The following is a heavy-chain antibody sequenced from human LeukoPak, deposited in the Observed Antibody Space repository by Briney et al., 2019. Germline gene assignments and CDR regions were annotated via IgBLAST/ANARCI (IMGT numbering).Heavy chain of an antibody. Sequence: GASVKVSCKASGYTFTSYYMHWVRQAPGQGLEWMGIINPSGGSTSYAQKFQGRGTMTRDMSTSTVYMELSSLRSEDTAVYYCAIGGYYSGSGSYYYYMDVWGKGTTVTVSS. CDR1: GYTFTSYY. V-gene: IGHV1-46*01. CDR2: INPSGGST. D-gene: IGHD3-10*01. CDR3: AIGGYYSGSGSYYYYMDV. J-gene: IGHJ6*03.